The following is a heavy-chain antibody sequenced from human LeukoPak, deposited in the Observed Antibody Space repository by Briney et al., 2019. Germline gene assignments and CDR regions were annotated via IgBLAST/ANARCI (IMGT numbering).Heavy chain of an antibody. CDR3: ARGTVRGVSPDYFDY. CDR1: GFTFSSYA. V-gene: IGHV3-64*01. J-gene: IGHJ4*02. Sequence: GGSLRLSCAASGFTFSSYAMHWVRQAPGKGLEYVSVISTNGGSTYYANSVKGRFTISRDNSKNTLHLQMGSLRAEDMAVYYCARGTVRGVSPDYFDYWGQGTLVTVSS. CDR2: ISTNGGST. D-gene: IGHD3-10*01.